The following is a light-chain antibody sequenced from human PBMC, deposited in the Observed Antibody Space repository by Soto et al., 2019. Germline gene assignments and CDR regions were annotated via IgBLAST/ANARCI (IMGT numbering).Light chain of an antibody. J-gene: IGLJ3*02. CDR1: SSDFGDYKY. V-gene: IGLV2-14*01. CDR2: GVT. CDR3: SSFTTSRTWL. Sequence: QSALSQPASVSGSPGQSITISCTGSSSDFGDYKYVSWYQQQPGNGPKLLIFGVTNRPSGVSNRFSGSKSGNTASLTISGLQVEDEADYFCSSFTTSRTWLFGGGTKLTVL.